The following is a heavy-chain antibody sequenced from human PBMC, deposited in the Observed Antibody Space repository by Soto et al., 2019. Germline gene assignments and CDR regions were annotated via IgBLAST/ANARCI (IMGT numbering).Heavy chain of an antibody. CDR3: ARQIYDSDTGPNFQYYFDS. J-gene: IGHJ4*02. Sequence: GESLKISCKGSGYSFPVYWITLGRQKPGKGLEWMGRIDPSDSQTYYSPSFRGHVTISATKSITTVFLQWSSLRASDTAMYYCARQIYDSDTGPNFQYYFDSWGQGTPVTVSS. CDR1: GYSFPVYW. CDR2: IDPSDSQT. D-gene: IGHD3-22*01. V-gene: IGHV5-10-1*01.